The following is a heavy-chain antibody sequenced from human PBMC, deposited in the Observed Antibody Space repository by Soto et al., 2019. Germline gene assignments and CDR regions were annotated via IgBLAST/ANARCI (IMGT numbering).Heavy chain of an antibody. D-gene: IGHD6-19*01. CDR2: ISSSSSTI. Sequence: EVQLVESGGGLVQPGGSLRLSCAASGFTFSSYSMNWVRQAPGKGLEWVSYISSSSSTIYYADSVKGRFTISRDNAKNSLYLQMNSLRDEDTAVYYRARGGHSSGWYGFFDYWGQGTLVTVSS. CDR1: GFTFSSYS. J-gene: IGHJ4*02. CDR3: ARGGHSSGWYGFFDY. V-gene: IGHV3-48*02.